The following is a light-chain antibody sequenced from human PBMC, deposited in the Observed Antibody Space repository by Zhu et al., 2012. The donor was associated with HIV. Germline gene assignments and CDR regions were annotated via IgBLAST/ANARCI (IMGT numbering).Light chain of an antibody. CDR1: QSINSNY. J-gene: IGKJ1*01. CDR3: HQYDRSWT. V-gene: IGKV3-20*01. Sequence: EVVLTQSPNTLSLSPGDRATLACRASQSINSNYLIWYQQKPGQAPGPLIYGASDRASGVPHRFSGSGSGTDFTLTISRLEPEDFAVYYCHQYDRSWTFGQGTKVEIK. CDR2: GAS.